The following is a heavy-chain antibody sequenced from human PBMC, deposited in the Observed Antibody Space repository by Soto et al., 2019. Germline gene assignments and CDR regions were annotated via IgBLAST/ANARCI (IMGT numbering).Heavy chain of an antibody. D-gene: IGHD1-26*01. CDR2: INPYNGGT. CDR3: ARERVGTSTSDY. Sequence: ASVKVSCKASGYSFTDYCMHWVRQAPGQGLEWMGWINPYNGGTIYAQKFQGRVTMTRDTSISTAYMELSGLRSDDTAVYYCARERVGTSTSDYWGQGTLVTVSS. V-gene: IGHV1-2*02. CDR1: GYSFTDYC. J-gene: IGHJ4*02.